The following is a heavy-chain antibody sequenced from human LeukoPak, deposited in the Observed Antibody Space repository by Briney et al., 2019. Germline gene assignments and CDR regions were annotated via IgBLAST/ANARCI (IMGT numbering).Heavy chain of an antibody. D-gene: IGHD3-3*01. CDR2: ISGSGGST. J-gene: IGHJ5*02. CDR1: GFTFSSYA. V-gene: IGHV3-23*01. Sequence: PGGSLRLSCAASGFTFSSYAVSWVRQAPGKGLEWVSAISGSGGSTYYADSVKGRFTISRDNSKNTLYLQMNSLRAEDTAVYYCAKDSITIFGVVPQLGFDPWGQGTLVTVSS. CDR3: AKDSITIFGVVPQLGFDP.